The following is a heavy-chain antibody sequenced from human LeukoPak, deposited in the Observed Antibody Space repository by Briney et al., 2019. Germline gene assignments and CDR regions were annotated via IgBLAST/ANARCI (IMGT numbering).Heavy chain of an antibody. J-gene: IGHJ4*02. CDR1: GGTFSSYA. D-gene: IGHD1-26*01. CDR3: ARGIVGAIYSVLFFDY. V-gene: IGHV1-69*13. CDR2: IIPIFGTA. Sequence: ASVKVSCKASGGTFSSYAISWVRQAPGQGLEWMGGIIPIFGTANYAQKFQGRVTITADESTSTAYMELSSLRSEDTAVYYCARGIVGAIYSVLFFDYWGQGTLVTVSS.